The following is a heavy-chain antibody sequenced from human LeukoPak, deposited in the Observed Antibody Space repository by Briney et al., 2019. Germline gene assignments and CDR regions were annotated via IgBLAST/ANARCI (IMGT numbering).Heavy chain of an antibody. CDR3: ARGYYGMDV. V-gene: IGHV3-7*04. Sequence: PGGSLRLSCAASRFSFSTYWMNWVRQASGKGLEWVAKIEQDGSGKYYVDSVKGRFTISRDNAKNSLYLQMNSLRAEDTAVYYCARGYYGMDVWGQGTTVTVSS. CDR1: RFSFSTYW. CDR2: IEQDGSGK. J-gene: IGHJ6*02.